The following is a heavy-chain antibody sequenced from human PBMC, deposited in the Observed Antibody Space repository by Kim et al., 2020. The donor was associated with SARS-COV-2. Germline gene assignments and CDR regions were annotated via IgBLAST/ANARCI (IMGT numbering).Heavy chain of an antibody. D-gene: IGHD6-19*01. CDR2: ISGSGGST. CDR3: AKEQVGQWLVRGYNWFDP. Sequence: GGSLRLSCAASGFTFSSYAMSWVRQAPGKGLEWVSAISGSGGSTYYADSVKGRFTISRDNSKNTLYLQMNSLRAEDTAVYYCAKEQVGQWLVRGYNWFDPWGQGTLVTVSS. CDR1: GFTFSSYA. J-gene: IGHJ5*02. V-gene: IGHV3-23*01.